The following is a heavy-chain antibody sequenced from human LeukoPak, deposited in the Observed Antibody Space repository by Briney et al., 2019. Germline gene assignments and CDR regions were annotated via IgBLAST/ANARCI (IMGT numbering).Heavy chain of an antibody. Sequence: SVKVSCKASGYTFTSYHMHWVRQAPGQGLEWMGGIIPIFGTANYAQKFQGRVTITTDESTSTAYMELSSLRSEDTAVYYCAREVLGHYYWGQGTLVTVSS. J-gene: IGHJ4*02. D-gene: IGHD2-15*01. V-gene: IGHV1-69*05. CDR2: IIPIFGTA. CDR3: AREVLGHYY. CDR1: GYTFTSYH.